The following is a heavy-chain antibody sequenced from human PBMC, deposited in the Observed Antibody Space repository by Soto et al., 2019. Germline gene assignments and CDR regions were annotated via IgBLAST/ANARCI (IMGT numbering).Heavy chain of an antibody. V-gene: IGHV1-69*13. J-gene: IGHJ4*02. CDR1: GGTFSSYA. CDR3: ASTCSNYVRDFDY. D-gene: IGHD4-4*01. CDR2: IIPIFGTA. Sequence: GASVKVSCKASGGTFSSYAIRWVRQAPGQGLEWMGGIIPIFGTANYAQKFQGRVTITADESTSTAYMELSSLRSEDTAVYYCASTCSNYVRDFDYWGQGTLVTVSS.